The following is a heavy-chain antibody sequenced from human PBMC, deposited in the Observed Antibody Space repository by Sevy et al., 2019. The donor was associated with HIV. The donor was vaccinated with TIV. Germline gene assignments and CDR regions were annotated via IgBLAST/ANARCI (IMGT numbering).Heavy chain of an antibody. D-gene: IGHD7-27*01. CDR3: ARDPDWGALDR. V-gene: IGHV3-7*01. CDR2: INQDERHI. Sequence: GGSLRLSCEVSGFTFSDFWMTWVRQSPGKGLEWVAYINQDERHINLLASVRGRFTISRDNAKNSLYLQMDSLRAEDTAIYYCARDPDWGALDRWGQGTLVTVSS. J-gene: IGHJ5*02. CDR1: GFTFSDFW.